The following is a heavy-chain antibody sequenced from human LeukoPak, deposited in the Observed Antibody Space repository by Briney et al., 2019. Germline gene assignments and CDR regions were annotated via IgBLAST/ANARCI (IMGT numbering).Heavy chain of an antibody. CDR1: GYTFTSYD. V-gene: IGHV1-8*01. Sequence: ASVKVSCKASGYTFTSYDINWVRQATGQGLEWMGWMNPNSGNTGYAQKFQGRVTMTKNTSISTAYMELSSLRSEDTALYYCARGSKIVLMVYASSGYMDVWGKGTTVTVSS. D-gene: IGHD2-8*01. CDR2: MNPNSGNT. CDR3: ARGSKIVLMVYASSGYMDV. J-gene: IGHJ6*03.